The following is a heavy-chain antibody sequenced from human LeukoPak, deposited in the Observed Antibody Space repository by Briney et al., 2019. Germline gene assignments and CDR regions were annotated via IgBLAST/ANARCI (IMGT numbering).Heavy chain of an antibody. J-gene: IGHJ6*04. CDR1: GYSISSGYY. D-gene: IGHD2-2*01. CDR3: ARADSSLGYCSSTSCYFYYGMDV. Sequence: SETLSLTCAVSGYSISSGYYWGWIRQPPGKGLEWIGSIYHSGSTYYNPSLESRVTISVDTSKNQFSLKLSSVTAADTAVYYCARADSSLGYCSSTSCYFYYGMDVWGKGTTVTVSS. CDR2: IYHSGST. V-gene: IGHV4-38-2*01.